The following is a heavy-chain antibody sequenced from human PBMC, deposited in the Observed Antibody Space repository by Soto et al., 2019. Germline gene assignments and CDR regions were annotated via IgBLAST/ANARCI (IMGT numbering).Heavy chain of an antibody. CDR2: IFSGGST. D-gene: IGHD4-4*01. CDR3: AKSMSDYTVDY. Sequence: EVQLVESGGGLVQPGGSLRLSCAASGFTVSNNYMSWVRQAPGKGLEWVSVIFSGGSTNYVDSVNSRFTISRDNSKNTLYLQMNSLRAEDTAVYYCAKSMSDYTVDYWGQGTLVTVSS. CDR1: GFTVSNNY. J-gene: IGHJ4*02. V-gene: IGHV3-66*01.